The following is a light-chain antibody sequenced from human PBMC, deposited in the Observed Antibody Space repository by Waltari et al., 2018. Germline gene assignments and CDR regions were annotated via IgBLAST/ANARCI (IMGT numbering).Light chain of an antibody. CDR3: ASYTSTRTVI. CDR2: DVT. V-gene: IGLV2-14*01. J-gene: IGLJ2*01. Sequence: QSALTPPASVSGSPGQSITLSCSGTSSYVGGYNYVSWYQQLPVNAPKLMIYDVTRWPSGVSNRFSGSKSGNTASLTIFGLQAEDEADYYCASYTSTRTVIFGGGTRVTVL. CDR1: SSYVGGYNY.